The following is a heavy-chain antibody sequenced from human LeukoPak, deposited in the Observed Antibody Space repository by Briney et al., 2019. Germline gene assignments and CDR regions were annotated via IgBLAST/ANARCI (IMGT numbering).Heavy chain of an antibody. CDR2: IKQDGSVK. D-gene: IGHD2-8*01. CDR1: GFTFSSYW. Sequence: GGSLTLSCAASGFTFSSYWMTWVRQAPGKGLEWVANIKQDGSVKQYVGSVKGRFTISRDNAKNSLYLQMNSLRAEATAVYYCARDTNGWNDYWGQGTLVTVSS. CDR3: ARDTNGWNDY. V-gene: IGHV3-7*01. J-gene: IGHJ4*02.